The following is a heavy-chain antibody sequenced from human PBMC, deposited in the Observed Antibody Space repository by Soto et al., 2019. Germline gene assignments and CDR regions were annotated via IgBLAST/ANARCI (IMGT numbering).Heavy chain of an antibody. D-gene: IGHD3-10*01. CDR1: GFTLSNNG. V-gene: IGHV3-30*03. Sequence: QVQLVESGGGVVQPGRSLRLSCAASGFTLSNNGMHWVRQAPGKGLEWVAVISRDGNTKFYADSVKGRFAISKDNSENTLYVQMNSLRLEETAVYFCARELASGNWGQGTLGTVSS. CDR3: ARELASGN. J-gene: IGHJ4*02. CDR2: ISRDGNTK.